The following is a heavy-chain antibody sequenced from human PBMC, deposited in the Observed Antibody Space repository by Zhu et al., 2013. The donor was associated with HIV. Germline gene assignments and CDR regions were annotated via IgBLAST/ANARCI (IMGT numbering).Heavy chain of an antibody. V-gene: IGHV1-8*03. CDR1: GYTFTTYD. CDR2: TTPNSDNT. J-gene: IGHJ5*02. CDR3: AREGAVVPAAHNWFDP. Sequence: QVQLVQSGAELKRPGASVKVSCKTFGYTFTTYDIHWVRQATGQGLEWMGWTTPNSDNTGYAQKFQGRVTITWNTSISTAYMELSSLRSEDTAVYYCAREGAVVPAAHNWFDPWGQGTLVTVSS. D-gene: IGHD2-2*01.